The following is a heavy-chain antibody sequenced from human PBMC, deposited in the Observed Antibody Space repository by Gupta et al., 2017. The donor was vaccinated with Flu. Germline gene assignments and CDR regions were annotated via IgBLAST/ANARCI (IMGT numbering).Heavy chain of an antibody. V-gene: IGHV4-34*01. J-gene: IGHJ6*02. D-gene: IGHD4-17*01. Sequence: YYWSWIRQPPGKGLEWIGEINHSGSTNYNPYLKRRVTISVDTSKNQFSLKLSSVTAADTAVYYCARGDYGDQLWYYYGMDVWGQGTTVTVSS. CDR3: ARGDYGDQLWYYYGMDV. CDR2: INHSGST. CDR1: YY.